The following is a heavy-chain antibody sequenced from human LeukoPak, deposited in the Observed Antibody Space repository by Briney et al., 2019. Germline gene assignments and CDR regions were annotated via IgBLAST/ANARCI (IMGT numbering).Heavy chain of an antibody. J-gene: IGHJ4*02. CDR1: GFALSSHW. D-gene: IGHD6-6*01. CDR3: ARGPNSNWSGLDF. CDR2: VNRDGSET. Sequence: PGGSLRLSCAASGFALSSHWMTWVRQVPGRGPEWVANVNRDGSETYYLDSVKGRFTISKDNAKNSLYLQMNSLRAEDTAVYYCARGPNSNWSGLDFWGQGTLLTVSS. V-gene: IGHV3-7*01.